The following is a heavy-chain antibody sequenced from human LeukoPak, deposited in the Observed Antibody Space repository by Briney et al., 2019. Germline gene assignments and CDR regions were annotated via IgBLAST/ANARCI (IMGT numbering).Heavy chain of an antibody. CDR1: GLNFSRYW. CDR2: IKPDGGEK. CDR3: ARPNYYPDY. D-gene: IGHD3-10*01. J-gene: IGHJ4*02. Sequence: GGSLRLSCAASGLNFSRYWMTWVRQAPGKGLEWVASIKPDGGEKYYVDSVKGRFTISRDNAKNSLYLQMNSLRAEDTAVYYCARPNYYPDYWGQGTLVTVPS. V-gene: IGHV3-7*01.